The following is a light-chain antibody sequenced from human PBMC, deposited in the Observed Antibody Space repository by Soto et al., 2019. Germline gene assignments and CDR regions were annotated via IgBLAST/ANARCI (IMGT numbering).Light chain of an antibody. CDR3: HRGHSFPYT. V-gene: IGKV1-12*01. Sequence: DIQLTQSPSSVSASVGDRVTVTCRARHDISSWLAWYQQKPGKAPRLLIFAASTLQSGVPSRFSGSGSGTDFTLTISSLQPADFTTYYCHRGHSFPYTFGQGTKL. CDR1: HDISSW. CDR2: AAS. J-gene: IGKJ2*01.